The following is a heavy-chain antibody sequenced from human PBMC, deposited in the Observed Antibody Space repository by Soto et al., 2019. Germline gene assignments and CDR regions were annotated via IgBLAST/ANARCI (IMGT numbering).Heavy chain of an antibody. J-gene: IGHJ4*02. CDR1: GFTFSRFW. Sequence: GGSLRLSCAVSGFTFSRFWMGWVRQAPGRGLEWVANIQQDGSEKYDVDSVKGRFTMSIDNVKNALYLQMTSLGDEDTALYYCARVRYGGYSYYFDYWGQGARVTVSS. D-gene: IGHD4-17*01. CDR2: IQQDGSEK. V-gene: IGHV3-7*03. CDR3: ARVRYGGYSYYFDY.